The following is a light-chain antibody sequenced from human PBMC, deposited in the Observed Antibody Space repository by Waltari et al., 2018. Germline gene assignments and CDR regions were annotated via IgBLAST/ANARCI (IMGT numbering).Light chain of an antibody. CDR1: QSVLYSSNNKNY. V-gene: IGKV4-1*01. CDR2: WAS. Sequence: DIVMTQSPDSLAVSLGERATINCKSSQSVLYSSNNKNYLAWYQQKPGQPPKLLIYWASTRESGVPDRFSGSGSGTDFTLTISSLQAEDVAVYYCQQYYNHPRTFGPGTKVEVK. CDR3: QQYYNHPRT. J-gene: IGKJ1*01.